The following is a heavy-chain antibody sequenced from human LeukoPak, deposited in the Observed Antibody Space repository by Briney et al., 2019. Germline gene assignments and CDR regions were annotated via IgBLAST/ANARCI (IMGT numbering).Heavy chain of an antibody. V-gene: IGHV3-7*01. CDR2: IMQDGSEK. D-gene: IGHD6-13*01. CDR3: VRPSIAAAGQDT. Sequence: GGSLRLSCAASGFTFSGYWMSWVRQAPGKGLERVANIMQDGSEKYYVDSVKGRFTISRDNAKNSLSLQMNSLRAEDTAEYYCVRPSIAAAGQDTWGQGTLVIVSS. J-gene: IGHJ5*02. CDR1: GFTFSGYW.